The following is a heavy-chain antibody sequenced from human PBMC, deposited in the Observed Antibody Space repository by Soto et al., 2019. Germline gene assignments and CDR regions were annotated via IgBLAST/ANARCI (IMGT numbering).Heavy chain of an antibody. D-gene: IGHD1-26*01. Sequence: ASVKASCKAPRDAFTGYYMHWVRQAPGQGLEWMGWINPNSGGTNYAQKFQGRVTMTRDTSISTAYMELSRLRSDDTAVYFCARGWELVQYWGQGTLVTVSS. CDR2: INPNSGGT. CDR3: ARGWELVQY. J-gene: IGHJ4*02. V-gene: IGHV1-2*02. CDR1: RDAFTGYY.